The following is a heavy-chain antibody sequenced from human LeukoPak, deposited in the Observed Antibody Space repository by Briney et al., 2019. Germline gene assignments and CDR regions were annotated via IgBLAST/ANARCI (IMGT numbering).Heavy chain of an antibody. Sequence: ASVKVSCKASGYTFTRYSMNWVRQAPGQGLEWMGWINTKTGNPAYAQGFTGRFVFSLDTSVSTAYLQISSLKAEDTAVYYRAQDTSTDVFDYWGQGTLVTVSS. V-gene: IGHV7-4-1*02. D-gene: IGHD5-18*01. CDR3: AQDTSTDVFDY. CDR2: INTKTGNP. J-gene: IGHJ4*02. CDR1: GYTFTRYS.